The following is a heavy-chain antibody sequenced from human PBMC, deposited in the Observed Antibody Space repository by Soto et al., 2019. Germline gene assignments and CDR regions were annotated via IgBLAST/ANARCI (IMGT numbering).Heavy chain of an antibody. CDR3: AATGCNYFGLDL. CDR2: ISGYNGNT. D-gene: IGHD1-1*01. J-gene: IGHJ6*02. Sequence: QVRLVQSGSEVKKLGASVKVSCKSSDNTFTHYGINWVRQAPGQGLEWMGWISGYNGNTKYAQKFQDRVTMTADTRTRTAFMEVRSLTSDDTGVYFCAATGCNYFGLDLWGQGTTVTVSS. V-gene: IGHV1-18*01. CDR1: DNTFTHYG.